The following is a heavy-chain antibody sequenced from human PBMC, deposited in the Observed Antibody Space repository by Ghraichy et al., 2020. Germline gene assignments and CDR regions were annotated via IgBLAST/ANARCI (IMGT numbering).Heavy chain of an antibody. Sequence: GGALRLSCAASEFTFTDYYMTWIRQAPGKSLEWLSTMSSSGSAIYYADSVRGRFTISRDNAENSVYLQMNSLRAEDTAVYYCATSSWKSGGAFNYWGQGTLVTVSS. J-gene: IGHJ4*02. D-gene: IGHD3-3*01. CDR2: MSSSGSAI. CDR3: ATSSWKSGGAFNY. CDR1: EFTFTDYY. V-gene: IGHV3-11*01.